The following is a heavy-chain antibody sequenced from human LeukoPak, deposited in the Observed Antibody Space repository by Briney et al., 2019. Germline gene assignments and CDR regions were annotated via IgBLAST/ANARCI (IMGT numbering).Heavy chain of an antibody. CDR1: GGSISSGSYY. J-gene: IGHJ6*02. V-gene: IGHV4-61*02. D-gene: IGHD6-13*01. Sequence: SQTLSLTCTVSGGSISSGSYYWSWIRQPAGKGLEWIGRIYTSGSTNYNPSLKGRVTISVDTSKNQFSLKLSSVTAADTAVYYCARDVSSWAYYYYGMDVWGQGTTVTVSS. CDR3: ARDVSSWAYYYYGMDV. CDR2: IYTSGST.